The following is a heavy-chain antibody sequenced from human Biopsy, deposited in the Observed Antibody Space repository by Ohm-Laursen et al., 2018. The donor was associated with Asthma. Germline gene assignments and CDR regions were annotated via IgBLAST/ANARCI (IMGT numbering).Heavy chain of an antibody. CDR2: ISFDGSNK. J-gene: IGHJ4*02. CDR3: AKDVSPGWELRRGPDY. CDR1: GFTFSNYG. V-gene: IGHV3-30*18. D-gene: IGHD1-26*01. Sequence: SLRLSCTASGFTFSNYGMHWVRQAPGKGLDWVAVISFDGSNKNYTDSVKGRFTISRDNSRNTLHLQMNSLRAEDTAVYYCAKDVSPGWELRRGPDYWGQGTLVTVSS.